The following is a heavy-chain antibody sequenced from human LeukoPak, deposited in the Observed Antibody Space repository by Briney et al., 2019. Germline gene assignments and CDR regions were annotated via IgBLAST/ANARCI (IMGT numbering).Heavy chain of an antibody. CDR1: GYTLTELS. CDR2: FDPEDGET. CDR3: ASDGGKGYRNWFDP. D-gene: IGHD2-15*01. Sequence: ASVKVSCKVSGYTLTELSMHWVRQAPGKGLEWMGGFDPEDGETIYAQKFQGRVTMTEDTSTDTAYMELSSLRSEDTAVYYCASDGGKGYRNWFDPWGQGTLVTVSS. V-gene: IGHV1-24*01. J-gene: IGHJ5*02.